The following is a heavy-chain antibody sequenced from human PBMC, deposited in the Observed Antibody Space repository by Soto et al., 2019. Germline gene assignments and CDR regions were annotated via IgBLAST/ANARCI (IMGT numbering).Heavy chain of an antibody. CDR2: ISGSGGST. CDR3: AKDRWDYDFWSGYYYYYYGMDV. D-gene: IGHD3-3*01. Sequence: EVQLLESGGGLVQPGGSLRLSCAASGFTFSSYAMSWVRQAPGKGLEWVSAISGSGGSTYYADSVKGRFTISRDNSKNTLYLQMNSLRAEDTAVYYSAKDRWDYDFWSGYYYYYYGMDVWGQGTTVTVSS. J-gene: IGHJ6*02. V-gene: IGHV3-23*01. CDR1: GFTFSSYA.